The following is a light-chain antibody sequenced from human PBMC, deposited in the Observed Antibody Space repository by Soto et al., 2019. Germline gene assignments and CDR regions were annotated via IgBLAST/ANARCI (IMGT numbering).Light chain of an antibody. Sequence: EIVLTQSPATLSLSPGERATLSCRASETVDTYLAWYQQKPGQAPRLLIYDASNRATGISARFSGRGSGTDFTLTISSLEPEDVAVYYCQQRSNWLTFGGGTKVEIK. V-gene: IGKV3-11*01. CDR3: QQRSNWLT. J-gene: IGKJ4*01. CDR2: DAS. CDR1: ETVDTY.